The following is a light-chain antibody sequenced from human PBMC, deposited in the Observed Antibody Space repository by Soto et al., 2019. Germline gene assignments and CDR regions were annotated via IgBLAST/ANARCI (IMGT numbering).Light chain of an antibody. CDR3: TSYAGSNIWV. V-gene: IGLV2-8*01. CDR2: EVS. Sequence: QSALTQPPAASGSPGQSVTISCAGTSSDVGAYNYVSWYQQYPGKAPKLMIYEVSKRPSGVPDRFSGSKSGTTASLTVSGLQPEDEADYYCTSYAGSNIWVFGGGTQLTVL. J-gene: IGLJ3*02. CDR1: SSDVGAYNY.